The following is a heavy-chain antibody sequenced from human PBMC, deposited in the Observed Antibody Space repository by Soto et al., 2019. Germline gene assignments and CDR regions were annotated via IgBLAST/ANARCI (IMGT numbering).Heavy chain of an antibody. CDR3: ARASSGSYSYYFDY. J-gene: IGHJ4*02. CDR1: GGSISSSSYY. Sequence: SETLSLTCTVSGGSISSSSYYWVWIRHPPGKGLEWIGSIYYSGSTYYNPSLKSRVTISVDTSKNQFSLKLSSVTAADTAVYYCARASSGSYSYYFDYWGQGTLVTVSS. V-gene: IGHV4-39*01. D-gene: IGHD1-26*01. CDR2: IYYSGST.